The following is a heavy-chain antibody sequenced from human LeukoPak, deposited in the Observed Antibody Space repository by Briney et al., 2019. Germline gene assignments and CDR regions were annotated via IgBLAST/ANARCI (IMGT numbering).Heavy chain of an antibody. CDR2: IYSGGST. CDR1: GFTVSSNY. J-gene: IGHJ3*02. Sequence: PGGSLRPSCAASGFTVSSNYMSWVRQAPGKGLEWVSVIYSGGSTYYADSVKGRFTISRDNSKNTLYLQMNSLRAEDTAVYYCARLDGKDAFDIWGQGTMVTVSS. CDR3: ARLDGKDAFDI. D-gene: IGHD1-26*01. V-gene: IGHV3-53*01.